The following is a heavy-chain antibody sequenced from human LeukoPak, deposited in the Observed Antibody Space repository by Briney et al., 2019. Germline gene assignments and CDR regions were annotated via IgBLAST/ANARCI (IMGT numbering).Heavy chain of an antibody. CDR3: ARVRGSIYCSGGSCYSVWFDP. CDR2: IYTSGST. D-gene: IGHD2-15*01. J-gene: IGHJ5*02. CDR1: GGSISSYY. Sequence: SETLSLTCTVSGGSISSYYWSWIRQPAGKGLEWIGRIYTSGSTSYDPSLKSRVAMSVDTSKNQFSLKLSSVTAADTAVYYCARVRGSIYCSGGSCYSVWFDPWGQGTLVTVSS. V-gene: IGHV4-4*07.